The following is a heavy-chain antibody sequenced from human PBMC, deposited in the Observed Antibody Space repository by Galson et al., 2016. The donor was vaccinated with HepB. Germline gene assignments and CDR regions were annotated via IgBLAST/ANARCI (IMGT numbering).Heavy chain of an antibody. CDR2: ISWNSDNI. CDR1: GFTFDDYA. V-gene: IGHV3-9*01. Sequence: SLRLSCAASGFTFDDYAMHWVRQAPGKGLEWVAGISWNSDNIGYADSVKGRFTISRDNAKNFLYLQMNSLRAEVTALYYCAKDPCPSHCYTGRGLDYWGQGTLVTVAS. D-gene: IGHD2-2*02. CDR3: AKDPCPSHCYTGRGLDY. J-gene: IGHJ4*02.